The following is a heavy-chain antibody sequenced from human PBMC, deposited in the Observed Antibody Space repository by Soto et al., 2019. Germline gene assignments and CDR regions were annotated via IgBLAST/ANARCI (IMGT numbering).Heavy chain of an antibody. V-gene: IGHV1-2*04. J-gene: IGHJ6*02. CDR3: GRDRYSYGYYYYCYGMDV. CDR1: GYTFTGYY. Sequence: ASVKVSCKASGYTFTGYYMHWVRQAPGQGLEWMGWINPNSGGTNYAQKFQGWVTMTRDTSISTAYMELSRLRSDDTAVYYCGRDRYSYGYYYYCYGMDVWGQGTTVTVSS. D-gene: IGHD5-18*01. CDR2: INPNSGGT.